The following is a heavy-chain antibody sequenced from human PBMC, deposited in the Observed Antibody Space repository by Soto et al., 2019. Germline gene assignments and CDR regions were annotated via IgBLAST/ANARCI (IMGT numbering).Heavy chain of an antibody. Sequence: ASVKVSCKASGGTFSSYAISWVRQAPGQGLEWMGGIIPIFGTANYAQKFQGRVTITADESTSTAYMELRSLRSEDTAFYYCATSYGSGYRAFDYWGQGALVTVSS. D-gene: IGHD3-10*01. J-gene: IGHJ4*02. CDR2: IIPIFGTA. CDR1: GGTFSSYA. CDR3: ATSYGSGYRAFDY. V-gene: IGHV1-69*13.